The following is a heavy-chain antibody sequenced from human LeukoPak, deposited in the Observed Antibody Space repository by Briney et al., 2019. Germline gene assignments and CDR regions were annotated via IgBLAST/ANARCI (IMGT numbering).Heavy chain of an antibody. CDR1: GYTFTSYD. D-gene: IGHD6-13*01. CDR3: ARGVSAAGMDY. Sequence: AAVKVSCKASGYTFTSYDINWVRQATGQGLELMGWMNPNSGNTGDPQKLHGRVTITRNTSISTAYMELSSLRSEDTAVYYCARGVSAAGMDYWGQGTLVTVSS. CDR2: MNPNSGNT. V-gene: IGHV1-8*03. J-gene: IGHJ4*02.